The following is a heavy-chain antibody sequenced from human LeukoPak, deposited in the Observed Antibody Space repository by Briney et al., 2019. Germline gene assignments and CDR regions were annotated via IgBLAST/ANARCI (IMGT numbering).Heavy chain of an antibody. J-gene: IGHJ4*02. CDR3: ARGGIAAFMTESFDY. CDR2: ISTSGNTI. CDR1: GFTFSSYD. D-gene: IGHD6-13*01. Sequence: GGSLRLSCAASGFTFSSYDMNWLRQAPGKGLEWVSYISTSGNTIYYADSVKGRFTISRDNAKNSLYLQMNSLRAEDTAVYYCARGGIAAFMTESFDYWGQGTLVTVSS. V-gene: IGHV3-48*03.